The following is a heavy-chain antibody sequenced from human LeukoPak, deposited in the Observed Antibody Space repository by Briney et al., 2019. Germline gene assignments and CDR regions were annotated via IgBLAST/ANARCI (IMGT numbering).Heavy chain of an antibody. J-gene: IGHJ6*02. CDR1: TFTFSRYA. CDR2: ISPTGAST. V-gene: IGHV3-23*01. CDR3: AREPLPFGGQYFGGMDV. Sequence: GGSLRLSCAASTFTFSRYAMAWVRQAPGKGLEWVSAISPTGASTYYADSVKGRFTISRDNSKNTLYLQMNSLRAEDTAVYYCAREPLPFGGQYFGGMDVWGQGTTVTVSS. D-gene: IGHD2/OR15-2a*01.